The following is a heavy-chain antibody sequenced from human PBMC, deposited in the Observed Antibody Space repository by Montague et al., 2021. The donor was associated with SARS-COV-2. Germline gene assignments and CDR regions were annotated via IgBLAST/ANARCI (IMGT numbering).Heavy chain of an antibody. V-gene: IGHV4-34*12. J-gene: IGHJ6*02. CDR2: IQRGDT. D-gene: IGHD3/OR15-3a*01. CDR3: AGRPAPLLHLVWSQSYYDYYGLDV. Sequence: SETRSLTCAVSGKSYSPYHGSFNSYHWSWIRQSHGKGLEWIGDIQRGDTKYNPSLKSRVTISVDTAQEQFFLTLTSVTAAGPAVYYCAGRPAPLLHLVWSQSYYDYYGLDVWGQGTTVVVS. CDR1: GKSYSPYHGSFNSYH.